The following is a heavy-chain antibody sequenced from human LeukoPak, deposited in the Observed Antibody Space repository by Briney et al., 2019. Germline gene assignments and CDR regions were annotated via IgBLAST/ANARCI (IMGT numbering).Heavy chain of an antibody. CDR3: AKVGLTYYYMLTGYYLMDY. CDR2: ISGSGGST. V-gene: IGHV3-23*01. Sequence: GGSLRLSCAASGFTFSSYAMSWVRQAPGKGLEWVSAISGSGGSTYYADSVKGGFTISRDNSKNTLYLQMNSLRAEDTAVYYCAKVGLTYYYMLTGYYLMDYWGQGTLVTVSS. D-gene: IGHD3-9*01. CDR1: GFTFSSYA. J-gene: IGHJ4*02.